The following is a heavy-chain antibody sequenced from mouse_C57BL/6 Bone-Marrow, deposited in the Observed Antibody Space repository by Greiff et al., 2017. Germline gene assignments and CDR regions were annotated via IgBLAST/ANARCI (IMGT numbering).Heavy chain of an antibody. CDR3: ARTFFDY. CDR1: GYTFTSYW. CDR2: IHPNSGST. J-gene: IGHJ2*01. Sequence: QVQLPHPFSYLLKPGASVKLSCKASGYTFTSYWMHWVKQRPGQGLEWIGMIHPNSGSTNYNEKFKSKATLTVDKSSSTAYMQLSSLTSEDSAVYYCARTFFDYWGQGTTLTVSS. V-gene: IGHV1-64*01.